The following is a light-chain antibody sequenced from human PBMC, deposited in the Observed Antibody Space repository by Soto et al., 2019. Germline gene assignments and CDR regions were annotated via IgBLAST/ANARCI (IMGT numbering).Light chain of an antibody. CDR3: QQHNSYSYT. J-gene: IGKJ2*01. CDR1: QSISSW. Sequence: DIQMTQSPSTLSASVGDRVTIPCRASQSISSWLAWYQQKPGKAPNLLIYDASTLESGVPSRFSGSGSGTEFTLTISSLQPDDFATYYCQQHNSYSYTFGQGTKVDIK. CDR2: DAS. V-gene: IGKV1-5*01.